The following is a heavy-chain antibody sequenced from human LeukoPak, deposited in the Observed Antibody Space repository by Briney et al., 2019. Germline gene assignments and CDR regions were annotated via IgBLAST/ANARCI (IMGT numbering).Heavy chain of an antibody. V-gene: IGHV4-34*01. D-gene: IGHD3-9*01. Sequence: SETLSLTCAVYGGSFSGYYWSWIRQPPGKGLEWIGEINHSGSTNYNPSLKSRVTISVDTSKNQFSLKLSSVTAADTAVYYCARHTILSYYDILTGYYPFDAFDIWGQGTMVTVSS. J-gene: IGHJ3*02. CDR2: INHSGST. CDR1: GGSFSGYY. CDR3: ARHTILSYYDILTGYYPFDAFDI.